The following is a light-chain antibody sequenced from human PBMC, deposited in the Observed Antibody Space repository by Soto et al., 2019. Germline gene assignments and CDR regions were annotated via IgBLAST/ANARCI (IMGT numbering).Light chain of an antibody. J-gene: IGKJ1*01. CDR1: QNIGNW. CDR2: DAS. V-gene: IGKV1-5*01. Sequence: DIQMTQSPSTLSASVGDRVTITCRASQNIGNWLAWYQQKPGNTTELLIYDASSLERGVPLRFSGSGSGTEFTLTISSLQTDYSATYYCQQYNDYPWTFGQGTKVEIK. CDR3: QQYNDYPWT.